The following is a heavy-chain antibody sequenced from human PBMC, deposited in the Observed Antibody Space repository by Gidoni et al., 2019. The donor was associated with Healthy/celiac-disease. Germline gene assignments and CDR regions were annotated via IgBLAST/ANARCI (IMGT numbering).Heavy chain of an antibody. CDR2: IYYSGST. D-gene: IGHD6-13*01. Sequence: QMQLQESGPGLVKPSETQSLTCTVTGGSISSGGYYWSWIRQHPGKGLESIGYIYYSGSTYYNPFLKSRVTISVATSKNQFSLKLSSVTAADTAVYSCARRPKQQLDFDYWGQGTLVTVSS. J-gene: IGHJ4*02. CDR3: ARRPKQQLDFDY. V-gene: IGHV4-31*03. CDR1: GGSISSGGYY.